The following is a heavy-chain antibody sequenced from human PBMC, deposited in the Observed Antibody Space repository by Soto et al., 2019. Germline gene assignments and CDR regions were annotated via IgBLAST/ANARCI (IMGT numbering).Heavy chain of an antibody. D-gene: IGHD1-20*01. J-gene: IGHJ4*02. Sequence: SVTLCLTCAVSGAAISGSYYYWAWLRQSPGKGPEWIGSVFYTGFTSYNPSLESRVSVSVDTSKSQFSLKLSAVTAADTAVYYCATSQKGYNWNYFDHWGQGALVTV. CDR3: ATSQKGYNWNYFDH. CDR1: GAAISGSYYY. V-gene: IGHV4-39*01. CDR2: VFYTGFT.